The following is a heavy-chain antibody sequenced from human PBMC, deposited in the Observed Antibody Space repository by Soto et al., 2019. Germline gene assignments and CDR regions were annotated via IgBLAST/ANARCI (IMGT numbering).Heavy chain of an antibody. CDR1: GFTFTSFT. J-gene: IGHJ4*02. CDR3: AKSLEWEAEFDY. D-gene: IGHD3-3*01. V-gene: IGHV3-30-3*02. CDR2: ISYDGSNK. Sequence: QVQLVESGGGVVQPGRSLRLSCAASGFTFTSFTLHWVRQAPGKGLEWLTGISYDGSNKCYADSVKGRFTISRDNSRNTLYLKLNGLGVADTALEYCAKSLEWEAEFDYWGQGTLVTVSS.